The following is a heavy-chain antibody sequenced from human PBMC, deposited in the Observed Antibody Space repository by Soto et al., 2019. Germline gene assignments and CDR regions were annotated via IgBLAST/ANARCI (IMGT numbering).Heavy chain of an antibody. Sequence: PGGSLRLSCAASEFTFSSYAMHWVRQAPGKGLEWVAVISYDGSNKYYADSVKGRFTISRDNSKNTLYLQMNSLRAEDTAVYYCARDPLWGTAMVLWYFDLWGRGTLVTVSS. V-gene: IGHV3-30-3*01. CDR1: EFTFSSYA. J-gene: IGHJ2*01. D-gene: IGHD5-18*01. CDR2: ISYDGSNK. CDR3: ARDPLWGTAMVLWYFDL.